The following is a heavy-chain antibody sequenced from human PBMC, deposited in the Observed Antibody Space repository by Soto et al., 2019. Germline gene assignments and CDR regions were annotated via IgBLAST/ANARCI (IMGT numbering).Heavy chain of an antibody. D-gene: IGHD3-3*01. Sequence: GGSLRLSCAASGFTFSSYSMNWVRQAPGKGLEWVSYISSSSTIYYADSVKGRFTISRDNAKNSLYLQMNSLRDEDTAVYYCARDFGTIAGLADYWGQGTLVTVSS. CDR2: ISSSSTI. V-gene: IGHV3-48*02. J-gene: IGHJ4*02. CDR1: GFTFSSYS. CDR3: ARDFGTIAGLADY.